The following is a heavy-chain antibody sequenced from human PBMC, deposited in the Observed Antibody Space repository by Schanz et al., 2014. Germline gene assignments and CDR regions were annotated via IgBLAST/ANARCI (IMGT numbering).Heavy chain of an antibody. Sequence: QVHLMQSGAEAKKPGASVKVSCKAFGYSFTTYFIHWVRLAPGQGFEWMGLISPSGGSTSYAQKFQGRVTRTRDTSTSTVFMELSRLRSDDTAVYYCARDDRFVEWSLLGSWGQGTLVTVSS. CDR3: ARDDRFVEWSLLGS. D-gene: IGHD3-3*01. V-gene: IGHV1-46*01. CDR1: GYSFTTYF. CDR2: ISPSGGST. J-gene: IGHJ5*02.